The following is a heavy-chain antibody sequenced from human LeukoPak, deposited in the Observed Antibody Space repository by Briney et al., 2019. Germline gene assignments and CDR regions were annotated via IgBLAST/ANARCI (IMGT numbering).Heavy chain of an antibody. CDR2: FHNSGTS. J-gene: IGHJ4*02. Sequence: SETLSLTCTVSDDSISDYYRGWIRQPPGKGLEWIGYFHNSGTSTYNPSLKSRVTISADTSKNQFSLKLNSLTTADMAVYYCTRGAGWLIDYWGQGILVTVSS. V-gene: IGHV4-59*01. D-gene: IGHD3-16*01. CDR3: TRGAGWLIDY. CDR1: DDSISDYY.